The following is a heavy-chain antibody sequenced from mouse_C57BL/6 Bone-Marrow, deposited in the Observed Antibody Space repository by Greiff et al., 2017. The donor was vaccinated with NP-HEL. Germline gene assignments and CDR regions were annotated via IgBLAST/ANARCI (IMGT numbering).Heavy chain of an antibody. V-gene: IGHV7-3*01. CDR1: FTFTDYY. D-gene: IGHD2-4*01. J-gene: IGHJ4*01. Sequence: EVKLMESGGGLVQPGGFTFTDYYMSWVRQPPGKALEWLGFIRNKANGYTTEYSASVKGRFTISRDNSQSILYLQMNALRAEDSATYYCARSPSYDYEGDYAMDYWGQGTSVTVSS. CDR3: ARSPSYDYEGDYAMDY. CDR2: IRNKANGYTT.